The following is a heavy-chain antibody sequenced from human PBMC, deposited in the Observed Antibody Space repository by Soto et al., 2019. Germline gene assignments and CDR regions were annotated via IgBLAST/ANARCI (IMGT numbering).Heavy chain of an antibody. CDR1: GGPFISYA. CDR3: ARAEAYDSSSYYGNWFDP. J-gene: IGHJ5*02. Sequence: KVSCQASGGPFISYAISWVRQAPGQGPEWMGGIIPIFGTANYAQKFQGRVTITADKSTSTAYMELSSLRSEDTAVYYCARAEAYDSSSYYGNWFDPWGQGTLVTVSS. V-gene: IGHV1-69*06. CDR2: IIPIFGTA. D-gene: IGHD3-22*01.